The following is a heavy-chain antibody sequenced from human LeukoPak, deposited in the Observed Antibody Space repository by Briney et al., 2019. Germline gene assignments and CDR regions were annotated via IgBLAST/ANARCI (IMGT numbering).Heavy chain of an antibody. D-gene: IGHD6-13*01. Sequence: GASVKVSCKASGYTYTGYYMHWVRQGPGQGLEWMGWINPNSGGTNYAQKFQGWVTMTRDTSISTAYMELSRLRSDDTAVYYCARVRRQQLTLYYFDYWGQGTLVTVSS. CDR1: GYTYTGYY. V-gene: IGHV1-2*04. CDR2: INPNSGGT. CDR3: ARVRRQQLTLYYFDY. J-gene: IGHJ4*02.